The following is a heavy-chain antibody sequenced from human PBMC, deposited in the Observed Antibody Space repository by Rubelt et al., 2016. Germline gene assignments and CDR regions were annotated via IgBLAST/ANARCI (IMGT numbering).Heavy chain of an antibody. CDR1: GYTFSDHG. V-gene: IGHV7-4-1*02. CDR2: INTNTAKP. Sequence: QVQLVQSGSELKQPGASVKVFCKASGYTFSDHGLNWVRQAPGQGLEWMGWINTNTAKPAYAQGFTGRFVFSLDTSGSTAYLQISGLRPEDTAVYYWARGGVLGIFWGQGTLVTVSS. J-gene: IGHJ4*02. CDR3: ARGGVLGIF. D-gene: IGHD1-14*01.